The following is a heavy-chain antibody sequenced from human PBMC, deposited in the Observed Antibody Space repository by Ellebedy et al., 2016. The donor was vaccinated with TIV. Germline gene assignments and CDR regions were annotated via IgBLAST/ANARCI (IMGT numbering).Heavy chain of an antibody. V-gene: IGHV4-39*01. CDR1: GGSISSSSYY. CDR2: IYYSGST. J-gene: IGHJ4*02. CDR3: ARGGIAVAGTGFDY. D-gene: IGHD6-19*01. Sequence: MPSETLSLTCTVSGGSISSSSYYWGWIRQPPGKGLEWIGSIYYSGSTYYNPSLKSRVTISVDTSKNQFSLKLSSVTAADTAVYYCARGGIAVAGTGFDYWGQGTLVTVSS.